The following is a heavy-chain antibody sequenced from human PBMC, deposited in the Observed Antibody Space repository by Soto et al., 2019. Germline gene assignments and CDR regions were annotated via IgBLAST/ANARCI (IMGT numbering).Heavy chain of an antibody. CDR3: ARAGDNSGYYDY. Sequence: QVQLVQSGPEVKKPGASVKVSCEASGYTFSNYYIHWIRQGPGQGLEWMGIIDPGRDTTTYAQKLQGRVTMTRDTSTSTVYMELSSLTSEDTAVYYCARAGDNSGYYDYWGRGTLVTVSS. V-gene: IGHV1-46*04. CDR2: IDPGRDTT. J-gene: IGHJ4*02. CDR1: GYTFSNYY. D-gene: IGHD1-26*01.